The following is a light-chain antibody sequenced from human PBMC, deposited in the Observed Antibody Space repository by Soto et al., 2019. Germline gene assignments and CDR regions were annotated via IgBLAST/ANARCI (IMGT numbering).Light chain of an antibody. V-gene: IGKV1-27*01. J-gene: IGKJ1*01. CDR1: KGIYIY. Sequence: DVQVTQSPASLSASVGDRVNISCRASKGIYIYLAWYQQKPGQVPKLLINGASSLQSGVPSRFSGSGSLTDFTLTISSLQPEDVATYYCQKYDSAPRTFGQGTKVEIK. CDR2: GAS. CDR3: QKYDSAPRT.